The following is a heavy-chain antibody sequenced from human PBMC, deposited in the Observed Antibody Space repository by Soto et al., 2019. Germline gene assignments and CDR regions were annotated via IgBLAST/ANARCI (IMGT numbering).Heavy chain of an antibody. Sequence: SETLSLTCTVSGGSISSYYWSWIRQPPGKGLEWIGYIYYSGSTNYNPSLKSRVTISVDTSKNQFSLKLSSVTAADTAVYYCARASGYDFFRYYYGMDVWGQGTTVTVSS. CDR2: IYYSGST. J-gene: IGHJ6*02. CDR1: GGSISSYY. V-gene: IGHV4-59*01. D-gene: IGHD5-12*01. CDR3: ARASGYDFFRYYYGMDV.